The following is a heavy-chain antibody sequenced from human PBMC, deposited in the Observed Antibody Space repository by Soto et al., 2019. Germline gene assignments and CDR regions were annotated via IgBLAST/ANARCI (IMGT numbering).Heavy chain of an antibody. CDR3: ARDSYDSSGYTF. CDR1: GGSISSGDYY. D-gene: IGHD3-22*01. CDR2: IYYSGST. V-gene: IGHV4-30-4*01. J-gene: IGHJ4*02. Sequence: PSETLSLTCTVSGGSISSGDYYWSWIRQPPGKGLECIGYIYYSGSTYYNPSLKSRVTISVDTSKNQFSLKLSSVTAADTAVYYCARDSYDSSGYTFWGQGTLVTVSS.